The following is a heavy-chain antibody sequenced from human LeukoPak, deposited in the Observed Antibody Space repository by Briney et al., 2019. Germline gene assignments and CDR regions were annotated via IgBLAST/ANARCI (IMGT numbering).Heavy chain of an antibody. Sequence: SETLSPTCAVYGGSFSGYYWSWIRQPPGKGLEWIGYIYYSGSTNYNPSLKSRVTISVDTSKNQFSLKLSSVTAADTAVYYCARGFNWFGPWGQGTLVTVSS. CDR2: IYYSGST. V-gene: IGHV4-59*01. J-gene: IGHJ5*02. CDR3: ARGFNWFGP. CDR1: GGSFSGYY.